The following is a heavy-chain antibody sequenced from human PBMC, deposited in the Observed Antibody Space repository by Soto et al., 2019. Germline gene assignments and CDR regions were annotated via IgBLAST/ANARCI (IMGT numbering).Heavy chain of an antibody. Sequence: QVQLVQSGAEVKKPGSSVKVSCKASGGTFSSYAISWVRQAPGQGLEWMGGIIPIFGTANYAQKFQGRVTITADESTSTAYMELSSLRSEDTAVYYCARVFKRNSSGWDDPLDYWGQGTLVTVSS. D-gene: IGHD6-19*01. V-gene: IGHV1-69*12. CDR1: GGTFSSYA. CDR2: IIPIFGTA. CDR3: ARVFKRNSSGWDDPLDY. J-gene: IGHJ4*02.